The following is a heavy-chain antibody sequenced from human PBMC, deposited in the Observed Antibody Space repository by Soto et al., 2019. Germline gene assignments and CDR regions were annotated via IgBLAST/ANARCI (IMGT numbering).Heavy chain of an antibody. J-gene: IGHJ4*02. CDR3: ARVPGYIYGYN. CDR1: GYTFTSYA. Sequence: QVQLVQSGAEVKKPGASVKVSCKASGYTFTSYAMHWVRQAPGQRLEWMGWINAGNGNTKYSQKFQGRVTITRDTSASTAYMELSSLRSEDTAVYYFARVPGYIYGYNWHQATLVTVSS. CDR2: INAGNGNT. V-gene: IGHV1-3*01. D-gene: IGHD5-18*01.